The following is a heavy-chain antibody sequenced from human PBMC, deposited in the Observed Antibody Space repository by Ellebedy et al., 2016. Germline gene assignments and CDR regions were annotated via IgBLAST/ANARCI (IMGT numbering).Heavy chain of an antibody. CDR1: GFTFSSYA. D-gene: IGHD3-10*01. CDR2: ISSNGGST. J-gene: IGHJ4*02. Sequence: GGSLRLSCAASGFTFSSYAMHWVRQAPGKGLEYVSAISSNGGSTYYANSVKGRFTISRDNSKNTLYLQMGSLRAEDMAVYYWARGSRGGYYFNYWGQGTLVTVSS. V-gene: IGHV3-64*01. CDR3: ARGSRGGYYFNY.